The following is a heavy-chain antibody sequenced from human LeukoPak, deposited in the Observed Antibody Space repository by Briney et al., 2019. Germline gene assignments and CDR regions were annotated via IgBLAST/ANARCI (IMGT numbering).Heavy chain of an antibody. D-gene: IGHD5-18*01. J-gene: IGHJ4*02. CDR1: GFTFSSYA. CDR3: ARQYSYGYFDY. Sequence: GGSLRLSCAASGFTFSSYAMHWVRQAPGKGLEWVAVISYDGSNKYYADSVKGRFTISRDNSKNTLYLQMNRLRAEDAAVYYCARQYSYGYFDYWGQGTLVTVSS. CDR2: ISYDGSNK. V-gene: IGHV3-30-3*01.